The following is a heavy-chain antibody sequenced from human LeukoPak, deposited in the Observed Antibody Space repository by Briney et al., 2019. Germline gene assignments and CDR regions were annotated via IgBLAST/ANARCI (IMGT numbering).Heavy chain of an antibody. J-gene: IGHJ5*02. CDR2: IYYSGST. Sequence: PSETLSLTCTVSGGSISSYYWSWIRQPPGKGLEWIGYIYYSGSTNYNPSLKSRVTISVDTSKNQFSLKLNSVTAADTAVYYFARRLRLDWFDPWGQGTLVTVSS. D-gene: IGHD6-19*01. CDR1: GGSISSYY. V-gene: IGHV4-59*08. CDR3: ARRLRLDWFDP.